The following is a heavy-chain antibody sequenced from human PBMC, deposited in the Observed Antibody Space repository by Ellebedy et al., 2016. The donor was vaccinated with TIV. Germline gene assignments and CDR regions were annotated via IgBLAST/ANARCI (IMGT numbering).Heavy chain of an antibody. CDR3: ARGSRLTGTRCSDY. CDR2: INQDGSKK. CDR1: GFTFSSSW. J-gene: IGHJ4*02. V-gene: IGHV3-7*01. D-gene: IGHD1-20*01. Sequence: GGSLRLSXAASGFTFSSSWMSWLRQAPGKGLEWVANINQDGSKKDYVESVKGRFIISRDNAKNSLYLQMNSLRAEDTAVYYCARGSRLTGTRCSDYWGQGTLVTVSS.